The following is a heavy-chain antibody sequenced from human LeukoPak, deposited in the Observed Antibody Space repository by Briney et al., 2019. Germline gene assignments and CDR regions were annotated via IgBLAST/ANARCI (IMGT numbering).Heavy chain of an antibody. Sequence: SVKVSCKASGGTFSSYAISWVRQAPGQGLEWMGGIIPIFGTANYAQKFQGRVTITADKSTSTAYMELSSLRSEDTAVYYCARDDSSGYATSDYWGQGTLVTVS. CDR1: GGTFSSYA. CDR3: ARDDSSGYATSDY. CDR2: IIPIFGTA. V-gene: IGHV1-69*06. D-gene: IGHD3-22*01. J-gene: IGHJ4*02.